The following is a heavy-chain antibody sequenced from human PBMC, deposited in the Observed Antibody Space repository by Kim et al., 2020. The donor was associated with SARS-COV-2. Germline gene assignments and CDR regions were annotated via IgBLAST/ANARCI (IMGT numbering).Heavy chain of an antibody. J-gene: IGHJ1*01. CDR2: IYYSGST. D-gene: IGHD4-17*01. Sequence: SETLSLTCTVSGGSISSYYWSWIRQPPGKGLEWIGYIYYSGSTNYNPSLKSRVTISVDTSKNQFSPKLSSVTAADTAVYYCASSRPYLTYGAYFQHWGQGTLVTVSS. CDR3: ASSRPYLTYGAYFQH. CDR1: GGSISSYY. V-gene: IGHV4-59*13.